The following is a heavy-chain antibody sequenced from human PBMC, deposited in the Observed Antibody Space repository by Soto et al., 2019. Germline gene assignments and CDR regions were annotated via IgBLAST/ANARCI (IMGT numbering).Heavy chain of an antibody. Sequence: QVQLVHSGAEVKKPGSSVKVSCKASGGTFSSYTITWVRQAPGQGLEWLGRIIPIFGVTNYAQKFQDRVTITADRSTTAAYMELSRLRSEDTAGYYCVRDWESTTQTWGFGDSWGQGTLVTVSS. V-gene: IGHV1-69*04. CDR1: GGTFSSYT. CDR2: IIPIFGVT. CDR3: VRDWESTTQTWGFGDS. D-gene: IGHD1-1*01. J-gene: IGHJ4*02.